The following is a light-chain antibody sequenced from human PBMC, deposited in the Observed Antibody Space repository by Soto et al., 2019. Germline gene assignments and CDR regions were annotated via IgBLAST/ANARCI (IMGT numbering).Light chain of an antibody. CDR3: QSYDSSLSGWEV. Sequence: QSVLTQPPSVSGAPGQRVTISCTGSSSNIGAGYDVHWYQRLPGTAPKLLIYGNSNRPSGVPHRFSGSKSGTSPSLAITGLQAEDEADYYCQSYDSSLSGWEVFGGGTKLTVL. CDR1: SSNIGAGYD. J-gene: IGLJ3*02. V-gene: IGLV1-40*01. CDR2: GNS.